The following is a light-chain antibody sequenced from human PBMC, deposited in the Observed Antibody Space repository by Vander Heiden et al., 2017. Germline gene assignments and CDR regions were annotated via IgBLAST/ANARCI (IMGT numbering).Light chain of an antibody. Sequence: DIQMTQSPSSLSASVGDRVTITCRASQSIDNFLNWYQQKPGKAPKLLIYAASKLESWVPSRFSGSGPGTHFSLTISSLQPEDSATYFCQQSYSSPRITFGLGTRLEIE. V-gene: IGKV1-39*01. CDR1: QSIDNF. CDR2: AAS. CDR3: QQSYSSPRIT. J-gene: IGKJ5*01.